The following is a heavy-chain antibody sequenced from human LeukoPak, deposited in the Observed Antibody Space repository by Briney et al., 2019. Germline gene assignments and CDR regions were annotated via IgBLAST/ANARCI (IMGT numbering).Heavy chain of an antibody. Sequence: GGSLRLSCAASGFTVSSNYMSWVRQAPGKGLEWVSVIYSGGSTYYADSVKGRFTISRDNSKNTLYLQMNSLRAEDTAVYYCARVIAGTHGVYYYYGMDVWGQGTTVTVSS. CDR2: IYSGGST. J-gene: IGHJ6*02. D-gene: IGHD6-13*01. V-gene: IGHV3-53*01. CDR1: GFTVSSNY. CDR3: ARVIAGTHGVYYYYGMDV.